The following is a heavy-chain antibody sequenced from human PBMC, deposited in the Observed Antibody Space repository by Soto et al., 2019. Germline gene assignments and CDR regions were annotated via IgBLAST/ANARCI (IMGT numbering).Heavy chain of an antibody. CDR1: GFTFSSYG. CDR3: AKDLTYKFPTQVYYDYVWGSPLNI. Sequence: QVQLVESGGGVVQPGRSLRLSCAASGFTFSSYGMHWVRQAPGKGLEWVAVISYDGSNKYYADSVKGRFTISRDNSKNTLYLQMNSLRAEDTAVYYCAKDLTYKFPTQVYYDYVWGSPLNIWGQGTMVTVSS. CDR2: ISYDGSNK. D-gene: IGHD3-16*01. J-gene: IGHJ3*02. V-gene: IGHV3-30*18.